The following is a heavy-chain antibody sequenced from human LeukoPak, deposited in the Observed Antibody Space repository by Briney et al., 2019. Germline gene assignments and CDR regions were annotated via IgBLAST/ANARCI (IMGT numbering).Heavy chain of an antibody. V-gene: IGHV3-11*01. CDR3: ARDSVAGAVTY. Sequence: SGGSLRLSCAASGFTFSDYYMSWIRQAPGKGLEWVSYISSSGSTIYYADSVKGRFTISRDNAKNSLYLQMNNLRAEDTAVYYCARDSVAGAVTYWGQGTLVTVSS. D-gene: IGHD6-19*01. J-gene: IGHJ4*02. CDR1: GFTFSDYY. CDR2: ISSSGSTI.